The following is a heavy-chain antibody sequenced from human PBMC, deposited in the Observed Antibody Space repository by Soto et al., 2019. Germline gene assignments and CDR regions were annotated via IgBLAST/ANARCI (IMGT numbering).Heavy chain of an antibody. Sequence: PSETLSLTCTVSGGSISSSSYYWGWIRQPPGKGLEWIGSIYYSGSTYYNPSLKSRVTISVDTSKNQFSLKLSSVTAADTAVYYCARGVYDILTYYYYYMDVWGKGTTVT. CDR3: ARGVYDILTYYYYYMDV. D-gene: IGHD3-9*01. CDR2: IYYSGST. V-gene: IGHV4-39*01. CDR1: GGSISSSSYY. J-gene: IGHJ6*03.